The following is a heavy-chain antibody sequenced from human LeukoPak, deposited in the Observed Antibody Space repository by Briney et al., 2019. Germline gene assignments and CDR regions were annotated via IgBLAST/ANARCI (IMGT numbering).Heavy chain of an antibody. Sequence: PSETLSLTCNVSGGXISNYYCTWIRQPAGRGLEWIGCIYSSGTTTYNPSLKSRVAMSVDTSRNQFSLKLSSVTAADTAVYYCARVSPIAVAGSSYYYAIDVWGQGTTVTVSS. CDR2: IYSSGTT. CDR1: GGXISNYY. J-gene: IGHJ6*02. CDR3: ARVSPIAVAGSSYYYAIDV. D-gene: IGHD6-19*01. V-gene: IGHV4-4*07.